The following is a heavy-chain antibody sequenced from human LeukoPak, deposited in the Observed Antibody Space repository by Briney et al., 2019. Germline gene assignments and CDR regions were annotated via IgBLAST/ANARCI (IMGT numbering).Heavy chain of an antibody. CDR2: INPSGGST. CDR3: ARDTMIVNYYYYMDI. V-gene: IGHV1-46*01. D-gene: IGHD3-22*01. CDR1: GYTFTSYY. Sequence: GASVKASCKASGYTFTSYYMHWVRQAPGQGLEWMGIINPSGGSTSYAQKFQGRVTMTRDMSTSTVYMELSSLRSEDTAVYYCARDTMIVNYYYYMDIWGKGTTVTVSS. J-gene: IGHJ6*03.